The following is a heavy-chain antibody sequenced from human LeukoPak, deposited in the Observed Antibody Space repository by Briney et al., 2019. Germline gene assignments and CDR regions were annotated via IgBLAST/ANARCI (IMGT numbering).Heavy chain of an antibody. Sequence: MNWVRQAPGKGLEWVSSISSSSSYIYYADSVKGRFTISRDNAKNSLYLQMNSLRAEDTAVYYCAKDRQYSGYDCSTDYWGQGTLVTVSS. J-gene: IGHJ4*02. CDR3: AKDRQYSGYDCSTDY. D-gene: IGHD5-12*01. V-gene: IGHV3-21*04. CDR2: ISSSSSYI.